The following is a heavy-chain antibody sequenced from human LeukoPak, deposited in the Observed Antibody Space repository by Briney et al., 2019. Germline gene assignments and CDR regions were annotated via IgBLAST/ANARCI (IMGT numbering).Heavy chain of an antibody. V-gene: IGHV1-69*13. Sequence: VASVKVSCKASGGTFSSYAISWVRQAPGQGLEWMGGIIPIFGTANYAQKFQGRVTITADESTSTAYMELSSLRSEDTAVYYCAREPHVHYNWNYGDWFDPWGQGTLVTVSS. CDR2: IIPIFGTA. D-gene: IGHD1-7*01. CDR3: AREPHVHYNWNYGDWFDP. CDR1: GGTFSSYA. J-gene: IGHJ5*02.